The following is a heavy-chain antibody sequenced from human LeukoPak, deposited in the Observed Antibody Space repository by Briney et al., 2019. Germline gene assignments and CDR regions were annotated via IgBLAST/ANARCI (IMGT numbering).Heavy chain of an antibody. Sequence: GGSRRLSCAASGFTFSSYAMSWVRQAPGKGLEWVSAISGSGGSTYYADSVKGRFTISRDNSKNTLYLQMNSLRAEDTAVYYCAKAMVRGVIGYWGQGTLVTVSS. CDR2: ISGSGGST. D-gene: IGHD3-10*01. CDR1: GFTFSSYA. CDR3: AKAMVRGVIGY. V-gene: IGHV3-23*01. J-gene: IGHJ4*02.